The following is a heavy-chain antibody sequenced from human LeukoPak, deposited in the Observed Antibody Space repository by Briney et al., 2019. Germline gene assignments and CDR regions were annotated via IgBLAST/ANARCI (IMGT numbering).Heavy chain of an antibody. Sequence: GASVKVSCKASGYSFSNYGLNWVRQAPGQGLEWMGRIIPILGIANYAQKFQGRVTITADKSTSTAYMELSSLRSEDTAVYYCARGVLVGATTAVYYFDYWGQGTLVTVSS. J-gene: IGHJ4*02. V-gene: IGHV1-69*04. CDR1: GYSFSNYG. CDR2: IIPILGIA. D-gene: IGHD1-26*01. CDR3: ARGVLVGATTAVYYFDY.